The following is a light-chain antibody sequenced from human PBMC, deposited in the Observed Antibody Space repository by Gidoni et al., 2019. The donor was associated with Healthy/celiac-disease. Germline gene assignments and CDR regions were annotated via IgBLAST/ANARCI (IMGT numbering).Light chain of an antibody. J-gene: IGLJ3*02. V-gene: IGLV2-14*01. Sequence: SALTQPASVSGSPGQPITISCTGTSSDVGGYNYVSWYQQHPGKAPKLMIYDVSNRPSGVSNRFSGSKSGNTASLTISGLQAEDEADYYCSSYTSSSTSWVFGGGTKLTVL. CDR3: SSYTSSSTSWV. CDR2: DVS. CDR1: SSDVGGYNY.